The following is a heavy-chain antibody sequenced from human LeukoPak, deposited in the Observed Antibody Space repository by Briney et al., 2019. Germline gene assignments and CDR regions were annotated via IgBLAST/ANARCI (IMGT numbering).Heavy chain of an antibody. D-gene: IGHD3-22*01. V-gene: IGHV4-39*01. J-gene: IGHJ4*02. CDR3: ARNYYDGSGYYF. CDR1: GGSISSSSYY. CDR2: LYYSGST. Sequence: KPSETLSLTCTASGGSISSSSYYWVWIRQPPGKGLEWIGSLYYSGSTHYKPSLKSRVAIFVDTSKNQFSLRLSSVTAADAAVYYCARNYYDGSGYYFWGQGTQVTVSS.